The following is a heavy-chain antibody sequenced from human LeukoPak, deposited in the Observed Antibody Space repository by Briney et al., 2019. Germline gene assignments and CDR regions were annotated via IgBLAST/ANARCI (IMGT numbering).Heavy chain of an antibody. Sequence: GGSLRLSCAASGFTFSSYGMYWVRQAPGKGLEGVSYINSSGSTIYYADSVKGRFTISRDNAKNSLYLQMNSLRAEDTAVYYCAELGITMIGGVWGKGTTVTISS. CDR1: GFTFSSYG. CDR3: AELGITMIGGV. J-gene: IGHJ6*04. D-gene: IGHD3-10*02. CDR2: INSSGSTI. V-gene: IGHV3-48*03.